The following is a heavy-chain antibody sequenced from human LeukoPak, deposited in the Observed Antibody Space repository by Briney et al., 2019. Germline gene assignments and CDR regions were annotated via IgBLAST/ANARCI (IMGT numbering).Heavy chain of an antibody. CDR3: ARGFNDYGDYGAFDI. CDR1: GFTFSSYS. Sequence: SGGSLRLSCAASGFTFSSYSMNWVRQAPGKGLEWVSSISSSSSYIYYADSVKGRFIISRDNAKNSLYLQMNSLRAEDTAVYYCARGFNDYGDYGAFDIWGQGTMVTVSS. V-gene: IGHV3-21*01. J-gene: IGHJ3*02. D-gene: IGHD4-17*01. CDR2: ISSSSSYI.